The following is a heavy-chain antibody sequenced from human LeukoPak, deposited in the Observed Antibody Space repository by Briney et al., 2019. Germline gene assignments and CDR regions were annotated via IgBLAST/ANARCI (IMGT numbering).Heavy chain of an antibody. CDR1: GFTFSSYA. Sequence: GRSLRLSCAASGFTFSSYAMHWVRQAPGKGLEWVAVISYDGSNKYYADSVKGRFTISRDNSKNTLYLQMNSLRAEDTAVYYCARTGRKSIVGARNAFDIWGQGTMVTVSS. CDR3: ARTGRKSIVGARNAFDI. CDR2: ISYDGSNK. D-gene: IGHD1-26*01. V-gene: IGHV3-30-3*01. J-gene: IGHJ3*02.